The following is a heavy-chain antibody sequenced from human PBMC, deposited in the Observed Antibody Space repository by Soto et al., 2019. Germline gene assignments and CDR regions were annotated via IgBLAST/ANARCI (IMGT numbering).Heavy chain of an antibody. J-gene: IGHJ6*02. CDR1: GGTFSSYA. V-gene: IGHV1-69*06. Sequence: QVQLVQSGAEVKKPGSSVKVSCRASGGTFSSYAISWVRQAPGQGLEWMGGIIPIFDTTIYAQKFQGRVTITADNSTGTAYMELSSLTSDDTAVYFCARVGWEIPPRFFGMDVWGQGTTVTVSS. D-gene: IGHD1-26*01. CDR3: ARVGWEIPPRFFGMDV. CDR2: IIPIFDTT.